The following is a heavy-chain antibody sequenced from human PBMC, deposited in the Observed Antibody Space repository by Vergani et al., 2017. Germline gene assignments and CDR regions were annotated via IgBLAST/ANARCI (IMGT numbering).Heavy chain of an antibody. CDR1: GGSISSGGYS. V-gene: IGHV4-30-2*06. CDR3: ARVMYRDEASTGYRLEGMDI. D-gene: IGHD3-9*01. Sequence: QLQLQESGSGLVKPSQTLSLTCAVSGGSISSGGYSWSWIRQSPGKGLEWIGYIYSTGSTNYNPSLNSRVTMSVDTSKNQFSLKLRSVTAADTAVYFCARVMYRDEASTGYRLEGMDIWGQGTTVTISS. CDR2: IYSTGST. J-gene: IGHJ6*02.